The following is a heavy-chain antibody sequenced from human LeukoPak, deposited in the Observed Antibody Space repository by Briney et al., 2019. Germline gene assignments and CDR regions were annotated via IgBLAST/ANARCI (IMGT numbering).Heavy chain of an antibody. Sequence: GGSLRLSCAASGFTFSSYSMNWVRQAPGKGLEWVSYISSSSSTIYYADSVKGRFTISRDNAKNSLYLQMNSLRAEDTAVYYCARAGRGYSGYDRYFDYWGQGTLVTVSS. D-gene: IGHD5-12*01. V-gene: IGHV3-48*04. CDR3: ARAGRGYSGYDRYFDY. CDR2: ISSSSSTI. CDR1: GFTFSSYS. J-gene: IGHJ4*02.